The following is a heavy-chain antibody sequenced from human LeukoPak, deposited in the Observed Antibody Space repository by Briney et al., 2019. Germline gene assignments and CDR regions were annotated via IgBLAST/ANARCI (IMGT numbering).Heavy chain of an antibody. D-gene: IGHD2-2*01. CDR3: ARGPQYQLLKALGHYYLDV. J-gene: IGHJ6*03. Sequence: SVKVPCKLSGGTFNSHAIAWVRQAPRQGPEWMGGIIPISGTASYAQKFQGRVAITTEDSTNTVYMEMRSLTFDDTAVYYCARGPQYQLLKALGHYYLDVWGEGTTVTVSS. V-gene: IGHV1-69*05. CDR1: GGTFNSHA. CDR2: IIPISGTA.